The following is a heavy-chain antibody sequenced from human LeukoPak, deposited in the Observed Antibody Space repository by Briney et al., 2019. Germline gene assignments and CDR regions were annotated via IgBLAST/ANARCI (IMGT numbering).Heavy chain of an antibody. J-gene: IGHJ4*02. CDR1: GFIFSDYN. D-gene: IGHD3-22*01. Sequence: GGSLRLSCEASGFIFSDYNMNWVRQAPGKGLEWLSYIDSSSSTIYYADSVKGRFAISRDNAKNSLYLQMDSLRAEDTAVYYCAKSGFGYDSSGRPIDYWGQGTLVTVSS. CDR2: IDSSSSTI. V-gene: IGHV3-48*04. CDR3: AKSGFGYDSSGRPIDY.